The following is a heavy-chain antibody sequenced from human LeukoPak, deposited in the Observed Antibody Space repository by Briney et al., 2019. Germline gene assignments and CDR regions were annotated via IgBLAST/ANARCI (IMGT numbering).Heavy chain of an antibody. CDR2: ISAYNGNT. CDR3: ARDLADYGGNSVNY. Sequence: ASVKVSCKASGYTFTSYGISWVRQAPGQGLEWMGWISAYNGNTNYAQELQGRVTMTTDTSTSTAYMELRSRRSDDTAVYYCARDLADYGGNSVNYWGQGTLVTVSS. D-gene: IGHD4-23*01. V-gene: IGHV1-18*01. J-gene: IGHJ4*02. CDR1: GYTFTSYG.